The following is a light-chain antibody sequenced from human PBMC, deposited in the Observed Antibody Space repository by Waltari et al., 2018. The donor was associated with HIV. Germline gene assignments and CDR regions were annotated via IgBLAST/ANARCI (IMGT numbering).Light chain of an antibody. CDR3: QQYKHWPPLT. CDR1: QGVDNK. J-gene: IGKJ1*01. Sequence: ETVMTQSPGTLSASPGERVALSCRASQGVDNKLAWYQQKPGQSPRLLVYAASTGAAGIPDRFSGSGAGTQFTLTITGLQSEDCAVYYCQQYKHWPPLTFGQGTKVEIK. V-gene: IGKV3-15*01. CDR2: AAS.